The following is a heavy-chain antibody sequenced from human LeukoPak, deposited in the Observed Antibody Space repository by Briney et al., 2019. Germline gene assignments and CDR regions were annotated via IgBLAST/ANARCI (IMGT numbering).Heavy chain of an antibody. J-gene: IGHJ6*03. CDR2: IRYDGSNK. D-gene: IGHD4-17*01. CDR1: GFTFSSYG. CDR3: AKPYGKYYYYYMDV. Sequence: GGSLRLSCAASGFTFSSYGMHWVRQAPGKGLEWVAFIRYDGSNKYYADSVKGRFTISRDNSKNTLYLQMNSLRAEDTAVYYCAKPYGKYYYYYMDVWGKGTTVTVSS. V-gene: IGHV3-30*02.